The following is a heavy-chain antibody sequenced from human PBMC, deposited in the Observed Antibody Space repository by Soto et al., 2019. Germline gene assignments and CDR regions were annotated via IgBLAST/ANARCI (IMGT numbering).Heavy chain of an antibody. D-gene: IGHD3-10*01. CDR2: ISYDGSNK. CDR1: GFTFSSYG. CDR3: ASMVRGVIPHYYYYYGMDV. V-gene: IGHV3-30*03. Sequence: PGGSLRLSCAASGFTFSSYGMHWVRQAPGKGLEWVAVISYDGSNKYYADSVKGRFTISRDNSKNTLYLQMNSLRAEDTAVYYCASMVRGVIPHYYYYYGMDVWGQGTTVTVSS. J-gene: IGHJ6*02.